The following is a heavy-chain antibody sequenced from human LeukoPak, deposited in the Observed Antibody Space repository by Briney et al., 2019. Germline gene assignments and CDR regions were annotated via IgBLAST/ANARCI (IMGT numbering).Heavy chain of an antibody. V-gene: IGHV3-7*03. CDR1: GFTFSSYW. D-gene: IGHD6-13*01. CDR3: AKDLVSRAAGT. Sequence: GGSLRLSCAASGFTFSSYWMSWVRQAPGKGLEWVANIKEDGSEKHYVDSVKGRFTISRDNAKNSLYLQMNSLRAEDTAVYYCAKDLVSRAAGTWGQGTLVTVSS. J-gene: IGHJ4*02. CDR2: IKEDGSEK.